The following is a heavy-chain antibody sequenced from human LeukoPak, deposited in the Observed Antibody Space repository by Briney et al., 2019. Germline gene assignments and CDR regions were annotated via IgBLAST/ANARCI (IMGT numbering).Heavy chain of an antibody. CDR3: ARADRLHGGPYLIGP. Sequence: ASVKVSCKTSGYSFTDFYMHWVRQAPGHGLEWMGWINPNSGGTSSAQKFQGRVTMTRDTSITTVYMEVSWLTSDDTAIYYCARADRLHGGPYLIGPWGQGTLVTVSS. CDR2: INPNSGGT. D-gene: IGHD2-21*01. V-gene: IGHV1-2*02. CDR1: GYSFTDFY. J-gene: IGHJ5*02.